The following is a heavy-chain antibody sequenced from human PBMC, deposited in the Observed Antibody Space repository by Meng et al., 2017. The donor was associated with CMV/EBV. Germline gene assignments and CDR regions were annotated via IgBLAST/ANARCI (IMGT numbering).Heavy chain of an antibody. CDR2: IYYSGST. CDR3: ARGASSIAARHFDY. D-gene: IGHD6-6*01. J-gene: IGHJ4*02. V-gene: IGHV4-30-4*08. CDR1: CSISSGDYY. Sequence: CSISSGDYYWRWIRQPPGKGLEWIGYIYYSGSTYYNPSLKSRVTISVDTSKNQFSLKLSSVTAADTAVYYCARGASSIAARHFDYWGQGTLVTVSS.